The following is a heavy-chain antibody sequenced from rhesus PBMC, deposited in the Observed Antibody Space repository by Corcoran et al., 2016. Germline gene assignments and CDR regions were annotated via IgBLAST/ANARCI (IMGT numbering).Heavy chain of an antibody. CDR1: GYSISSGYD. D-gene: IGHD6-13*01. J-gene: IGHJ3*01. V-gene: IGHV4-76*01. CDR2: IYGSSGSN. Sequence: QVQLQESGPGVVKPSETLSLTCAVSGYSISSGYDWSWIRQPPGKGLEWIGYIYGSSGSNNYNPSLKNRVTISKDPSQTHFALNLSSVTAADTAVYYCAGHIAAGLAFDFWGQGLRVTVSS. CDR3: AGHIAAGLAFDF.